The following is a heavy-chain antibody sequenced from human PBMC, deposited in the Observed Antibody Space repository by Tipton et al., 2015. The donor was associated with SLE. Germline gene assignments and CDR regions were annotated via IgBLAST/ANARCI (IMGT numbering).Heavy chain of an antibody. CDR3: ARHAMRGYSYGPGVFDY. CDR2: ISHSGST. Sequence: TLSLTCSLYGGTFTGYHWSWIRQSPGKELELIGGISHSGSTNYNPSLKNRVTISLDTSKKGFSLELTSMTAADTAVYYCARHAMRGYSYGPGVFDYWGQGTLVTVSS. J-gene: IGHJ4*02. D-gene: IGHD5-18*01. V-gene: IGHV4-34*01. CDR1: GGTFTGYH.